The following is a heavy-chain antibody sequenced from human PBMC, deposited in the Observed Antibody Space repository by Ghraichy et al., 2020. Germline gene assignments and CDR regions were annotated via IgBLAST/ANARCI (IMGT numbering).Heavy chain of an antibody. CDR2: ISAKTGHT. Sequence: ASVKVSCKSSDDSFSRYGFAWVRQAPGQGLEWMGWISAKTGHTKYAQKFQGRVTMTTDTSTRTVYMEMKSLRSDDTAVYFCARGGPLEAYGSSFDDWGQGTLVIVSS. D-gene: IGHD3-10*01. J-gene: IGHJ4*02. CDR3: ARGGPLEAYGSSFDD. CDR1: DDSFSRYG. V-gene: IGHV1-18*01.